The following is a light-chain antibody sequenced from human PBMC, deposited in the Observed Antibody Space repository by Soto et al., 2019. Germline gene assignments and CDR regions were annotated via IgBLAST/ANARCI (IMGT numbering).Light chain of an antibody. Sequence: DIQMTQSPSSLSASVGDRVTITCRASQGISNNLAWYQHKPGKAPKLLIHAASTLQSGVPSRFSGSGFGTDFTLTISGLQPEDVATYYCQKYNSAPATFGPGTQVDI. J-gene: IGKJ3*01. CDR1: QGISNN. CDR3: QKYNSAPAT. V-gene: IGKV1-27*01. CDR2: AAS.